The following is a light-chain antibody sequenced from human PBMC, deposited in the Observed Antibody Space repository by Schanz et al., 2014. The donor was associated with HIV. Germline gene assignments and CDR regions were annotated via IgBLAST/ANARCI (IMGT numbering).Light chain of an antibody. CDR1: SSDVGSDNY. CDR3: SSYTSSSPVV. CDR2: EGS. Sequence: QSALTQPASVSGSPGQSITISCTGVSSDVGSDNYVSWYQQHPGKVPKLMIYEGSKRPSGVPDRFSGSKSGNTASLTISGLQAEDEADYFCSSYTSSSPVVFGGGTKLTVL. V-gene: IGLV2-14*01. J-gene: IGLJ2*01.